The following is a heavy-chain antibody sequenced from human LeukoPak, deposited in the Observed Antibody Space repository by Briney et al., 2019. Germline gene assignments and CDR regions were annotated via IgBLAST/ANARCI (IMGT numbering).Heavy chain of an antibody. V-gene: IGHV3-23*01. Sequence: GGSLRLSCAASGFTFSSYAMSWVRQAPGKGLEWVSTISGSGVSTFYADSVKGRFTISGDNSKNTLYLQMSSLRAEDTAVYYCAKTPDISVVPAAIDWFDPWGQGTLATVSS. CDR1: GFTFSSYA. D-gene: IGHD2-2*02. CDR2: ISGSGVST. CDR3: AKTPDISVVPAAIDWFDP. J-gene: IGHJ5*02.